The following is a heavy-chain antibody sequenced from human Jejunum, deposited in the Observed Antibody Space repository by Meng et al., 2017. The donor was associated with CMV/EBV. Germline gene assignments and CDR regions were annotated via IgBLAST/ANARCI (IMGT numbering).Heavy chain of an antibody. CDR2: ISYDGSTK. J-gene: IGHJ6*02. Sequence: CAASGSAFRTYAMHWVRQAPGKGLEWVAVISYDGSTKNYADSAKGRFTVSRDKSQNTLYLQMNSLRVEDTAMYSCARMGGLSNLDVWSQGTTVTVSS. D-gene: IGHD3/OR15-3a*01. V-gene: IGHV3-30*04. CDR3: ARMGGLSNLDV. CDR1: GSAFRTYA.